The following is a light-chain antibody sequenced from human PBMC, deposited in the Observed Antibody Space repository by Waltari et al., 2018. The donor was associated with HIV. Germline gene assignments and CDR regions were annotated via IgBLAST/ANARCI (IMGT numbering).Light chain of an antibody. V-gene: IGLV1-40*01. CDR1: SSTIGAGYD. CDR2: GNS. CDR3: QSYDSSLSRRV. J-gene: IGLJ1*01. Sequence: QSVLTQPPSVSGAPGQRVTISCTGSSSTIGAGYDVHWYQQLPGTAPKLLIYGNSNRPSGVPDRFSGSKSGTSASLAITGLQAEDEADYYCQSYDSSLSRRVFGTGTKVTVL.